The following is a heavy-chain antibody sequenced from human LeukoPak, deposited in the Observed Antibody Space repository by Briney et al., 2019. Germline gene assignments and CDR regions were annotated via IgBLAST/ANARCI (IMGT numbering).Heavy chain of an antibody. CDR2: IIASSGST. CDR3: ATRGVVVVPAAIGISRDY. Sequence: GGSLRLSCAASGFTFSNYAMNWVRQAPGKGLEWVSTIIASSGSTFYADSVKGRFTISRDNAKNSLYLQMNSLRAEDTAVYYCATRGVVVVPAAIGISRDYWGQGTLVTVSS. D-gene: IGHD2-2*01. J-gene: IGHJ4*02. V-gene: IGHV3-23*01. CDR1: GFTFSNYA.